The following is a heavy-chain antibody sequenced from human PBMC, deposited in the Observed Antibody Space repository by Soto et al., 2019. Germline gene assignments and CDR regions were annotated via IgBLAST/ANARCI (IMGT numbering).Heavy chain of an antibody. CDR2: IDPSDSDT. V-gene: IGHV5-51*01. J-gene: IGHJ4*02. D-gene: IGHD6-6*01. CDR3: ARRFAAHPYFDF. Sequence: GESLKISCKGSGYSFTSYWISWVRQMPGKGLEWMGRIDPSDSDTRYSPSFQGQVTISADKSINTAYLQWSSLKASDTAIYYCARRFAAHPYFDFWGQRALVTVSS. CDR1: GYSFTSYW.